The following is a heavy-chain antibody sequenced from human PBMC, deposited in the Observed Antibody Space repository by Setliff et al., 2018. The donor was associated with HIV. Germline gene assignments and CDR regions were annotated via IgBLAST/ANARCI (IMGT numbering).Heavy chain of an antibody. CDR3: ARHAPYPPWAYYYYYMDV. Sequence: PSETLSLTCTLSGGSMSSYYWTWIRQPPGKGLEWTGYVYTSEISNYNSSLRSRVTISVDTSKNKFSLKLSSVTAADTAVYYCARHAPYPPWAYYYYYMDVWGKGTTGTVS. V-gene: IGHV4-59*08. CDR1: GGSMSSYY. D-gene: IGHD3-16*01. J-gene: IGHJ6*03. CDR2: VYTSEIS.